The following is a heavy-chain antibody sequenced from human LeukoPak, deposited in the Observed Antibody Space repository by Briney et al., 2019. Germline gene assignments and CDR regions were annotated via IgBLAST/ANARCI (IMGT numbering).Heavy chain of an antibody. V-gene: IGHV5-10-1*01. CDR1: GYSFTSYW. CDR2: IDPSDSYT. D-gene: IGHD5-12*01. J-gene: IGHJ4*02. CDR3: ALLLDIVATIRRETYDC. Sequence: GESLKISCQGSGYSFTSYWISWVRQTPGKGLEWMGRIDPSDSYTYYSPSFQGHVTISADKSISTAYLQWSSLKAPDTAMYYCALLLDIVATIRRETYDCWGQGTLVTVSS.